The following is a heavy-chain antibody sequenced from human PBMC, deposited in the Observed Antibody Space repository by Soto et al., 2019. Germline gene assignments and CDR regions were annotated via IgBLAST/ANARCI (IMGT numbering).Heavy chain of an antibody. CDR1: GFSLSTSGVG. Sequence: QITLKESGPTLVKPTQTLTLTCTFSGFSLSTSGVGVGWIRQPPGKALEWLALIYWDDDKRYSPSLKSRLTITKDTSKNQVVLTMTNMDPVDTATYYCAHSPYCSGGSCYSSWFDPWGQGTLVTVSS. CDR2: IYWDDDK. D-gene: IGHD2-15*01. CDR3: AHSPYCSGGSCYSSWFDP. J-gene: IGHJ5*02. V-gene: IGHV2-5*02.